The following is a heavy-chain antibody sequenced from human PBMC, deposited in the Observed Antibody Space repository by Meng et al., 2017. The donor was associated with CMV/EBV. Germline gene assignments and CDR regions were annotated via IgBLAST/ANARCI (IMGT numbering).Heavy chain of an antibody. Sequence: GGSLRLSCAASGFTFSSYSMNWVRQAPGKGLEWVSSISSSSSYIYYADSVKGRFTISRDNAKNSLYLQMNSLRAEDTAVYYCARDDSSSWYLYNWFDPWGQGTLVTVSS. V-gene: IGHV3-21*01. CDR1: GFTFSSYS. CDR3: ARDDSSSWYLYNWFDP. J-gene: IGHJ5*02. CDR2: ISSSSSYI. D-gene: IGHD6-13*01.